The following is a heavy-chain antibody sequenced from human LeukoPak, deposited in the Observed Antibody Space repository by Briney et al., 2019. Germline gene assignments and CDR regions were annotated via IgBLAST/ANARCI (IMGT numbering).Heavy chain of an antibody. D-gene: IGHD2-8*02. J-gene: IGHJ4*02. V-gene: IGHV3-23*01. CDR1: GFTFNKYA. CDR3: AKAPRATGPGYFDY. CDR2: ISGSGGST. Sequence: TGGSLRLSCAASGFTFNKYAMNWVRQAPGKGLEWVSAISGSGGSTYYADSVKGRFTISRDNSKNTLYLQMNSLRAEDTAVYYCAKAPRATGPGYFDYWGQGTLVTVSS.